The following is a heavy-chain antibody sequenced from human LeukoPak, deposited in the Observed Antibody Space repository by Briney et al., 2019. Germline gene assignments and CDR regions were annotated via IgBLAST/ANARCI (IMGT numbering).Heavy chain of an antibody. CDR2: INHSGST. CDR3: ARGGYSFYDP. V-gene: IGHV4-34*01. D-gene: IGHD5-18*01. CDR1: GGSFSGYY. J-gene: IGHJ5*02. Sequence: SETLSLTCAVYGGSFSGYYWSWIRQPPGKGLEWIGEINHSGSTNYNPSLKRRVTISVDTSKNQFSLKLSSVTAADTAVYYCARGGYSFYDPWGQGTLVTVSS.